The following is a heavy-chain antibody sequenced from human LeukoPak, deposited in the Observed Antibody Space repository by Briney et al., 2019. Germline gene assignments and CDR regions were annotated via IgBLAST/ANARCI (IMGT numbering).Heavy chain of an antibody. J-gene: IGHJ6*03. D-gene: IGHD6-6*01. CDR3: ARGLAAPADQYYMDV. Sequence: ASVKVSCKASGYTFTGYYMHWVRQAPGQGLEWMGWINPNSGGTNYAQKFQGRVTMTRDTSISTAYMELSRLRSDDTAVYYGARGLAAPADQYYMDVWGKGTTVTVSS. CDR1: GYTFTGYY. CDR2: INPNSGGT. V-gene: IGHV1-2*02.